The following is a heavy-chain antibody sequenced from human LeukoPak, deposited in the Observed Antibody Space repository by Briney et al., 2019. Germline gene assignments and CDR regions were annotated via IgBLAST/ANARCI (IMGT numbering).Heavy chain of an antibody. V-gene: IGHV3-21*01. CDR2: ISSSSSYI. CDR1: GFTFSSYS. Sequence: GGSLGLSCAASGFTFSSYSMNWVRQAPGKGLEWVSSISSSSSYIYYADSVKGRFTISRDNAKNSLYLQMNSLRAEDTAVYYCARAKVATEAFDIWGQGTMVTVSS. CDR3: ARAKVATEAFDI. J-gene: IGHJ3*02. D-gene: IGHD5-12*01.